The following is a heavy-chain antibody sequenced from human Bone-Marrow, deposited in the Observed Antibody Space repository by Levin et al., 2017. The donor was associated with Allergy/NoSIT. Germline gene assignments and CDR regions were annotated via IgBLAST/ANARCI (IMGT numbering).Heavy chain of an antibody. J-gene: IGHJ4*02. D-gene: IGHD3-16*01. CDR1: GGTFSSYA. CDR2: IIPIFGTA. CDR3: ASLLHPMITFGEQFDY. Sequence: SVKVSCKASGGTFSSYAISWVRQAPGQGLEWMGGIIPIFGTANYAQKFQGRVTITADKSTSTAYMELSSLRSEDTAVYYCASLLHPMITFGEQFDYWGQGTLVTVSS. V-gene: IGHV1-69*06.